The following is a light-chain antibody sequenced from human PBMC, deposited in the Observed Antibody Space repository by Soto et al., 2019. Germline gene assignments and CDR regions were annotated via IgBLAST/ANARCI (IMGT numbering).Light chain of an antibody. CDR3: QKYYSTPYT. J-gene: IGKJ2*01. CDR2: WAS. V-gene: IGKV4-1*01. Sequence: DIVMTQSPDSLAVSLGERATINCKSSQSVLYSSNNKNYLAWYQQKPGQPPKLLIYWASTRESGVPDRFSGSGSGTDFTLTISSLQAEDMAVYYCQKYYSTPYTFGQGPNLEIK. CDR1: QSVLYSSNNKNY.